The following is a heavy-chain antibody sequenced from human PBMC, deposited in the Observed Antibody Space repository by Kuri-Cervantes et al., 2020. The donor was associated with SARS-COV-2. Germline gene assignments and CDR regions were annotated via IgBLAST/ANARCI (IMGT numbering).Heavy chain of an antibody. CDR3: ANHRKGWELPD. V-gene: IGHV3-30*02. J-gene: IGHJ4*02. CDR2: IRYDGSNK. D-gene: IGHD1-26*01. Sequence: GESLKISCAASGFTFDDYGMSWVRQAPGKGLEWVAFIRYDGSNKYYADSVKGRFTISRDNSKNTLYLQMNSLRAEDTAVYYCANHRKGWELPDWGQGTLVTVSS. CDR1: GFTFDDYG.